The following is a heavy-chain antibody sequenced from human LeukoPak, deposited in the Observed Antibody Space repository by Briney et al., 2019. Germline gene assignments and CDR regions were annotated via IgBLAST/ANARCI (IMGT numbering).Heavy chain of an antibody. D-gene: IGHD5-12*01. CDR3: ARQGYSAHEILDY. CDR1: GGSISSYY. CDR2: IYYSGST. V-gene: IGHV4-59*08. Sequence: PSETLSLTCTVSGGSISSYYWSWIRQPPGRGLEWIGYIYYSGSTNYSPSLKSRVTISVDTSKNQSSLKLSSVTAADTAVYYCARQGYSAHEILDYWGQGTLVTVSS. J-gene: IGHJ4*02.